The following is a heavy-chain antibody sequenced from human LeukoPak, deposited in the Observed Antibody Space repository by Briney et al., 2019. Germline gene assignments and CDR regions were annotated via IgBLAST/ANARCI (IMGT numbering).Heavy chain of an antibody. CDR3: AREFPGEDSDY. CDR2: ISSSSSTI. CDR1: GFTFSNYA. V-gene: IGHV3-48*04. D-gene: IGHD3-10*01. Sequence: GGSLRLSCAASGFTFSNYAMNWVRQAPGKGLEWVSYISSSSSTIYYADSVKGRFTISRDNAKNSLYLQMNSLRAEGTAVYYCAREFPGEDSDYWGQGTLVTVSS. J-gene: IGHJ4*02.